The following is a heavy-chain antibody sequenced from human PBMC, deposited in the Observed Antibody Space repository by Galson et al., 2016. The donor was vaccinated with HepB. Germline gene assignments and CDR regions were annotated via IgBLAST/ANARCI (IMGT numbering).Heavy chain of an antibody. CDR1: GYTFSGYY. D-gene: IGHD3-10*01. J-gene: IGHJ5*02. Sequence: SVKVSCKASGYTFSGYYMHWIRQAPGQGLEWMGWINPYSGDTKYAQKFQDRVVMTRDTPISTAYMELNSLIFDDTAIYYCASGGPVKVRGVISWLNPWGQGTLVIVSP. V-gene: IGHV1-2*02. CDR2: INPYSGDT. CDR3: ASGGPVKVRGVISWLNP.